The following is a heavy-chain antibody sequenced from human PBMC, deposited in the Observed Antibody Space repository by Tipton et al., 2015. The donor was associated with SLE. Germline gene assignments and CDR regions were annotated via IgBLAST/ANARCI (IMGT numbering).Heavy chain of an antibody. CDR3: ARASTPTSYYCSGFSPAFYFYY. CDR1: GGSISSSSYY. V-gene: IGHV4-39*07. D-gene: IGHD2-15*01. J-gene: IGHJ4*02. Sequence: TLSLTCTVSGGSISSSSYYWGWNCQPPGKGLEWIGSIYYSWSTYYNPSLKSRDTISVDTSKNQFSLKLSSVTAADTAVYYCARASTPTSYYCSGFSPAFYFYYWGQGTQVTVSS. CDR2: IYYSWST.